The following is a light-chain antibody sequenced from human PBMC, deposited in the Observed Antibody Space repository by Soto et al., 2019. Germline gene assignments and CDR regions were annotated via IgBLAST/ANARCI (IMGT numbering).Light chain of an antibody. CDR3: QQYKSYWT. Sequence: DIQMTQSPSTLSSSFGDGVTITCRASQRISTWLAWYQQEPGKAPKLLISDASSLETGVQSRFSGSGSGTEFTLTIKSLQPDDFATYYCQQYKSYWTFGQGTKVDIK. V-gene: IGKV1-5*01. CDR2: DAS. CDR1: QRISTW. J-gene: IGKJ1*01.